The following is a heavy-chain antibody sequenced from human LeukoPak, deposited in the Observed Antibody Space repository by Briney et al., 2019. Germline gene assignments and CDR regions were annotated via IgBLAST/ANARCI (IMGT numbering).Heavy chain of an antibody. CDR3: ARRSGIAVAGAFDY. J-gene: IGHJ4*02. CDR2: IYSGGST. V-gene: IGHV3-66*04. Sequence: GGSLRLSCAASGFTVSSNYTSWVRQAPGKGLEWVSVIYSGGSTYYADSVKGRFTISRDNSKNTLYLQMNSLRAEDTAVYYCARRSGIAVAGAFDYWGQGTLVTVSS. CDR1: GFTVSSNY. D-gene: IGHD6-19*01.